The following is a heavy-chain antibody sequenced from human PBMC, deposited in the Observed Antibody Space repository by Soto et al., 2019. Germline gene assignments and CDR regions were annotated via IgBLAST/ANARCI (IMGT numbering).Heavy chain of an antibody. D-gene: IGHD1-26*01. CDR3: ARIWRPKVIVGATNDY. CDR2: IFSNDDK. V-gene: IGHV2-26*01. CDR1: GFSLSNARMG. Sequence: QVTLKESGPVLVKPTETLTLTCTVSGFSLSNARMGVSWIRQPPGKALEWLAHIFSNDDKSYSTSLKSRLTISKDTSKSQVVLTMTNMDPVDTATYYCARIWRPKVIVGATNDYWGQGTLVTVSS. J-gene: IGHJ4*02.